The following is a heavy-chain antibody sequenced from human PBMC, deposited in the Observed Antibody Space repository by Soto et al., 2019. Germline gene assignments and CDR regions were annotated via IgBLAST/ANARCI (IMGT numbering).Heavy chain of an antibody. Sequence: ASVKVSCKASGYTFTGYYIHWVRQVPGQGLEWMGWIIPNSGGTNYAQKFQGWVTMTRDTSFSKAYMVLSRLRSDDTAVYYCATERRYSNSSSGFDYWGQGTLVTVSS. CDR1: GYTFTGYY. CDR2: IIPNSGGT. J-gene: IGHJ4*02. D-gene: IGHD6-6*01. CDR3: ATERRYSNSSSGFDY. V-gene: IGHV1-2*04.